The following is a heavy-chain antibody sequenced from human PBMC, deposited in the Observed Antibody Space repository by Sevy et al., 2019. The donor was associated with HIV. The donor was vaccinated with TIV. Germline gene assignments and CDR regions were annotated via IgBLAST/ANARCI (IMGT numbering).Heavy chain of an antibody. CDR1: GFTVSSNY. V-gene: IGHV3-53*01. Sequence: GGCLRLSCAASGFTVSSNYMSWVRQAPGKGLEWVSVIYSGEYTYYADSVKGRFTISRDISTNTLNLQMNSLRAEDTAIYYCATTSTPLYYYALDVWGQGTTVTVSS. D-gene: IGHD1-26*01. CDR3: ATTSTPLYYYALDV. J-gene: IGHJ6*02. CDR2: IYSGEYT.